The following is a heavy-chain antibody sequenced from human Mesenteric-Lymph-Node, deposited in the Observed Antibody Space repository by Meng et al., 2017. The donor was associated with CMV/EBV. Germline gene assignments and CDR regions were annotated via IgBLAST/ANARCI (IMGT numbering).Heavy chain of an antibody. CDR2: TYHSGST. D-gene: IGHD1-26*01. V-gene: IGHV4-4*02. J-gene: IGHJ4*02. CDR1: GGSISSSNW. Sequence: CAFPGGSISSSNWWSWVRQPTGKGLEWIGETYHSGSTNYNPSLKSRVTISVDKSKNQFSLKLSSVTAADTAVYYCASRRLGATPVDYWGQGTLVTVSS. CDR3: ASRRLGATPVDY.